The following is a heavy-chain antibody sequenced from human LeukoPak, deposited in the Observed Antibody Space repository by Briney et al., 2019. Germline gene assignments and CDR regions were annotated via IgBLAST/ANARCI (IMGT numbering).Heavy chain of an antibody. D-gene: IGHD1-1*01. CDR2: IQDEGSEY. CDR1: GFTLSTYW. CDR3: ATNSGWRFEY. J-gene: IGHJ4*02. Sequence: GGSLRLSCAASGFTLSTYWMSWVRQAPGKGPEWVANIQDEGSEYYYVDSVKGRFTISRDNAKNSLYLQMNSLRAEDTAVYYCATNSGWRFEYWGQGTLVTVSS. V-gene: IGHV3-7*02.